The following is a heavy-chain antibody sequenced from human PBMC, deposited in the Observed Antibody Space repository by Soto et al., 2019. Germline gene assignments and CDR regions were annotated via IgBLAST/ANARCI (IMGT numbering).Heavy chain of an antibody. V-gene: IGHV4-34*01. J-gene: IGHJ6*01. CDR1: GGSFSGYY. CDR3: ARGIVLVFLLRRSWYDYYVLGV. D-gene: IGHD2-8*01. Sequence: TLSLACAVYGGSFSGYYWSWIRQPPGKGLEWIGEINHSGSTNYNPSLKSLVTISVDTSKNQPPLKLSSLTAPDTASYSCARGIVLVFLLRRSWYDYYVLGVWGQGSTVTVSS. CDR2: INHSGST.